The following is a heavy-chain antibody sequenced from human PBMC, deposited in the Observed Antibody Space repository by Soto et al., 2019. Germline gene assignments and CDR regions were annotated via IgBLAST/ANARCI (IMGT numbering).Heavy chain of an antibody. J-gene: IGHJ6*02. D-gene: IGHD1-26*01. V-gene: IGHV3-33*01. Sequence: GGSLRLSCAASGFTFSNYGMHWVRQAPGKGLEWVAIIWHDGNNKYYADSVRGRFIISRDNSKNRLYLRMNSLRAEDTAVYYCASDLVGASDSYGLDVWGQGTPVTVYS. CDR1: GFTFSNYG. CDR2: IWHDGNNK. CDR3: ASDLVGASDSYGLDV.